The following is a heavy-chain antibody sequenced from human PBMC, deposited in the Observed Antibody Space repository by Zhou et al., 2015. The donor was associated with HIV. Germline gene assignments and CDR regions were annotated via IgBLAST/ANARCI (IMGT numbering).Heavy chain of an antibody. Sequence: EVQLVESGGGLVQPGGSLRLSCAASGFTFSSYSMNWVRQAPGKGLEWVSYISSSSSTIYYADSVKGRFTISRDNSKNTLYLQMNSLRAEDTAVYYCAKDPGAYLYMDVWGKGTTVTVSS. J-gene: IGHJ6*03. CDR1: GFTFSSYS. D-gene: IGHD2-8*02. CDR2: ISSSSSTI. V-gene: IGHV3-48*01. CDR3: AKDPGAYLYMDV.